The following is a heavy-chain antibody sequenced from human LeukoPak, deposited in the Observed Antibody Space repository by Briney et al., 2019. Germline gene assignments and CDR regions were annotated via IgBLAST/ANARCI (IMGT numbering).Heavy chain of an antibody. D-gene: IGHD3-9*01. CDR2: INPNSGGS. CDR3: ARASYDILTGRGNFDY. V-gene: IGHV1-2*02. CDR1: GYTFTGYY. Sequence: ASVKVSCKASGYTFTGYYMHWVRQVPGQGLEWMGWINPNSGGSNSAQKFQGRVTMTRDTSISTAYMELSRLTPDDAAVYYCARASYDILTGRGNFDYWGQGTLVTVSS. J-gene: IGHJ4*02.